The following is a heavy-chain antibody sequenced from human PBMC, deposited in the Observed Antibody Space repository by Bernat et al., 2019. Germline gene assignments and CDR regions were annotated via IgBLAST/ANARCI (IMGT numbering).Heavy chain of an antibody. D-gene: IGHD3-3*01. CDR2: IKSKTDGGTT. V-gene: IGHV3-15*01. J-gene: IGHJ3*02. CDR1: GFTFSNAW. Sequence: EVQLVESGGGLVKPGGSLRLSCAASGFTFSNAWMSWVRQAPGKGLEWVGRIKSKTDGGTTDYAAPVKGRFTISRDDSKNTLYLQMNSLKTEDTAVYYCTTEDDFWSGFAFDIWGHGTMVTVSS. CDR3: TTEDDFWSGFAFDI.